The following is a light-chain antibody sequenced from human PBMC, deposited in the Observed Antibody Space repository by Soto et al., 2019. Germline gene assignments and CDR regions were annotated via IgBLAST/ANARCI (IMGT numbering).Light chain of an antibody. V-gene: IGKV3-11*01. Sequence: EIVLTQSPATLSLSPGERATLSCRASQSVSSYLAWYQQKPGQAPRLLIYDASNRATGIPARFSGSGSGTDFTLTISSLEHEDFAVYYCQQRSNWPGTFGQGTNVDI. CDR1: QSVSSY. J-gene: IGKJ1*01. CDR3: QQRSNWPGT. CDR2: DAS.